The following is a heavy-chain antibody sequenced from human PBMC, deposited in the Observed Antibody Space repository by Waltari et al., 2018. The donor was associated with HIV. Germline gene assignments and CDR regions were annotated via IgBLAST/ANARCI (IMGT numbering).Heavy chain of an antibody. J-gene: IGHJ4*02. V-gene: IGHV3-15*01. D-gene: IGHD3-22*01. CDR2: IKSKTDGGTT. Sequence: EVQLVESGGGLVKPGGSLRLSCVASGFTFSHAWMTWVRQAPGKGREWIGRIKSKTDGGTTDYGAPVKDRFSISRHDSKNTLYLQMNTLKTEDTAVYYCTTDPPPYYHDTSAEGYWGQGTLVTVSS. CDR3: TTDPPPYYHDTSAEGY. CDR1: GFTFSHAW.